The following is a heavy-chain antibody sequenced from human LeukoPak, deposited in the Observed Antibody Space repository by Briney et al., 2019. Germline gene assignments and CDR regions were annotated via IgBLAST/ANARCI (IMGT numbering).Heavy chain of an antibody. CDR1: GYTFTGYY. CDR3: ARVKGMAGTLAAYDY. Sequence: ASVTVSCKASGYTFTGYYMHWVRQAPGQGLEWMGWVNPNSGGTNYAQKFQGRVTMTRDTSISTAYMELSRLRSDDTAVYYCARVKGMAGTLAAYDYWGQGTLVTVSS. J-gene: IGHJ4*02. D-gene: IGHD6-19*01. V-gene: IGHV1-2*02. CDR2: VNPNSGGT.